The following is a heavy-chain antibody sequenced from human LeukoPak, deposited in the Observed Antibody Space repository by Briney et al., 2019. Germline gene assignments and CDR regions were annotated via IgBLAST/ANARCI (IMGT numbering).Heavy chain of an antibody. V-gene: IGHV3-64*01. CDR2: ISSNGGST. CDR1: GFTFSSYA. Sequence: GGSLRLSCAASGFTFSSYAMHWVRQAPGKGLEYVSAISSNGGSTYYANSVKGRFTISRDNSKNPLYLQMGSLRAEDMAMYYCTRSMRGAYYYDSSGSFDIWGQGTMVTVSS. CDR3: TRSMRGAYYYDSSGSFDI. D-gene: IGHD3-22*01. J-gene: IGHJ3*02.